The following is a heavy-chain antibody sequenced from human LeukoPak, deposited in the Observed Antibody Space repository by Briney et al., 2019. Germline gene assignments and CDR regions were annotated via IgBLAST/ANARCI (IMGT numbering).Heavy chain of an antibody. CDR3: AAFWSGYYGPHDY. D-gene: IGHD3-3*01. Sequence: PSETLSLTCTVSGGSISSYYWSWIRQPPGKGLEWIGYIYYSGSTNYNPSLKSRVTISVDTSKNQFSLKLSSVTAADTAVYYCAAFWSGYYGPHDYWGQGTLVTVSS. CDR2: IYYSGST. CDR1: GGSISSYY. V-gene: IGHV4-59*08. J-gene: IGHJ4*02.